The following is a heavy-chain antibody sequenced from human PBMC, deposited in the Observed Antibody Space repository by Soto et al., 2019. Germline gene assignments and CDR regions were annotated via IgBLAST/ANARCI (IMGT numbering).Heavy chain of an antibody. CDR1: GGTFSSYA. CDR2: IIPIFGTA. Sequence: QVQLVQSGAEVKKPGSSVKVSCKASGGTFSSYAISWVRQAPGQGLEWMGEIIPIFGTAKYAQTFQGRVTITADESTSTAYRELSSLRSEDTAVYYCAKDRGPSSGYYPYWFAPWGRGALVTVS. CDR3: AKDRGPSSGYYPYWFAP. D-gene: IGHD3-22*01. J-gene: IGHJ5*02. V-gene: IGHV1-69*12.